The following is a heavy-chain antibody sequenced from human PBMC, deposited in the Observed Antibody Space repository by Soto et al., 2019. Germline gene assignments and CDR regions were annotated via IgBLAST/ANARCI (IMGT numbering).Heavy chain of an antibody. D-gene: IGHD6-19*01. J-gene: IGHJ4*02. Sequence: QVQLVQSGAEVKKPGSSVKTSCMASGYTFTSYGMHWVRQAPGQRLEWLGWINAANGNVKYSEKFQGRVTITRDTAASTAYMELSSLRSEDTAVYYCARIVVAGYFDYWGQGTLVNVSS. CDR3: ARIVVAGYFDY. CDR2: INAANGNV. CDR1: GYTFTSYG. V-gene: IGHV1-3*01.